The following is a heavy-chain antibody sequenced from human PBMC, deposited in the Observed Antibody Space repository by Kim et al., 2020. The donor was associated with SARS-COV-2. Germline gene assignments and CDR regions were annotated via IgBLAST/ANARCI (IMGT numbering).Heavy chain of an antibody. CDR3: AKGPASSHLTAELDY. CDR2: ISGSGGST. V-gene: IGHV3-23*01. Sequence: GGSLRLSCAASGFTFSSYAMSWVRQAPGKGLEWVSAISGSGGSTYYADSVKGRFTISRDNSKNTLYLQMNSLRAEDTAVYYCAKGPASSHLTAELDYWGQGTLVTVSS. D-gene: IGHD2-2*01. CDR1: GFTFSSYA. J-gene: IGHJ4*02.